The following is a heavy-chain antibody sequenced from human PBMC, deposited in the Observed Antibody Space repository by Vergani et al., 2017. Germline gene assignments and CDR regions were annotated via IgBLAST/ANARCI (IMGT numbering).Heavy chain of an antibody. CDR1: GYSITNYW. D-gene: IGHD4-17*01. V-gene: IGHV5-51*03. J-gene: IGHJ4*02. CDR2: IYAGDSDV. CDR3: ARPNYGDLSYFDY. Sequence: EVQLVQSGAEVKKPGESLKISCQGSGYSITNYWIAWVRQRPGKGLEWMGIIYAGDSDVRYSPSFQGQVTMSVDKSLSTAYLQWSSLKASDTAMYYCARPNYGDLSYFDYWGQGTLVTVSS.